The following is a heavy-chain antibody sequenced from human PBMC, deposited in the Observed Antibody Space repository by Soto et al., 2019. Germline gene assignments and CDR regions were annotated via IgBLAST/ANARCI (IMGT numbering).Heavy chain of an antibody. V-gene: IGHV1-69*02. Sequence: HVQLLQSGAEVKQPGSSVKLSCNASCCTFSSYTITWVRQAPGQVLEWMGRIIPILGIANYAQKFQVRVTITADKSTGTAYMELSSLRSEDPAVYYCLKIPLYWGQGTLVTVSS. CDR3: LKIPLY. J-gene: IGHJ4*02. CDR2: IIPILGIA. CDR1: CCTFSSYT.